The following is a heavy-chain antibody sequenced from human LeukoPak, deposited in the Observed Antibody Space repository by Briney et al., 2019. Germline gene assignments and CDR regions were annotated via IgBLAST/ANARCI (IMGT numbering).Heavy chain of an antibody. CDR3: ARTSSSSWYDYYYYYGMDV. V-gene: IGHV1-8*01. D-gene: IGHD6-13*01. Sequence: ASVKVSCKASGYTFTSYDINWVRQATGQGLEWMGWMNPNSGNTGNAQRFRGRVTMTRNTSISTAYMELSSLRSEDTAVYYCARTSSSSWYDYYYYYGMDVWRQGTTVTVSS. CDR2: MNPNSGNT. J-gene: IGHJ6*02. CDR1: GYTFTSYD.